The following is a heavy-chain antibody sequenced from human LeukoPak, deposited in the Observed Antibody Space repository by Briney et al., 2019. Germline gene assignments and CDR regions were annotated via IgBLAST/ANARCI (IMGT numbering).Heavy chain of an antibody. CDR1: GYTLISIYN. CDR3: AREGVAGTGLDY. CDR2: INPSGGST. J-gene: IGHJ4*02. Sequence: GASVKVSCKASGYTLISIYNMHWVRQAPGQGLEWMGIINPSGGSTSYAQKFQGRVTMTRDTSTSTVYMELSSLRSEDTAVYYCAREGVAGTGLDYWGQGTLVTVSS. V-gene: IGHV1-46*01. D-gene: IGHD6-13*01.